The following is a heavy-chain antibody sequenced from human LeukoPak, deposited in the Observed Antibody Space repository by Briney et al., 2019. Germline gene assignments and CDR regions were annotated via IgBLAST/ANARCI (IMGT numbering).Heavy chain of an antibody. D-gene: IGHD3-10*01. CDR1: GFSLSTSGVG. CDR2: IYWDDDK. J-gene: IGHJ4*02. Sequence: SGPTLVKPTQTLTLTCTFSGFSLSTSGVGVGWIRQPPRKALEWLALIYWDDDKRFSPSLKSRLTITKDTSKNQVVLTMTNMDPVDTATYSCAHTSMVRGVIAPYFDFWGQGTLVTVSS. CDR3: AHTSMVRGVIAPYFDF. V-gene: IGHV2-5*02.